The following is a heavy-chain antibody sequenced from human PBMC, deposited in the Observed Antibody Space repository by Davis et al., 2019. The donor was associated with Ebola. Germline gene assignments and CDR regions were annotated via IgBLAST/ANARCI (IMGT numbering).Heavy chain of an antibody. J-gene: IGHJ6*02. CDR3: ARLGTSADYYAMDV. CDR1: GYTFTSYA. CDR2: ISTGNGNA. Sequence: ASVKVSCKASGYTFTSYAMHWVRQAPGQRLEWMGWISTGNGNARYSQKFQGRVTITRDTSATTAYMEPSSLRSEDTAVYYCARLGTSADYYAMDVWGQGTTVTVSS. V-gene: IGHV1-3*04.